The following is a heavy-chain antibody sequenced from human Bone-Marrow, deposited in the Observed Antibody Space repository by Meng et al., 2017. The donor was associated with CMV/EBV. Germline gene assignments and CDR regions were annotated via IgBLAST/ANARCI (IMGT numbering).Heavy chain of an antibody. Sequence: GSLRLSCAVYGGSFSGYYWSWIRQPPGKGLEWIGEINHSGSTNYNPSLKSRVTISVDTSKNQFSLKLSSVTAADTAMYYCASPSEGFWGQGTLVTVSS. CDR2: INHSGST. J-gene: IGHJ1*01. CDR3: ASPSEGF. D-gene: IGHD1-14*01. V-gene: IGHV4-34*01. CDR1: GGSFSGYY.